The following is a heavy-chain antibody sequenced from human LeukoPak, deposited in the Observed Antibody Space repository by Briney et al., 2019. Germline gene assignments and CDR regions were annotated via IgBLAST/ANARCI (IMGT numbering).Heavy chain of an antibody. CDR1: GFTFSGSA. CDR3: AKDGESGDIVGATNYFDY. Sequence: GGSLRLSCATSGFTFSGSAIHWVRQAPGKGLEWVAMIWSDGSNQYYADSVKGRFTISRDNSKNTLYLQMNSLRAEDTAVYYCAKDGESGDIVGATNYFDYWGQGTLVTVSS. J-gene: IGHJ4*02. D-gene: IGHD1-26*01. V-gene: IGHV3-30*02. CDR2: IWSDGSNQ.